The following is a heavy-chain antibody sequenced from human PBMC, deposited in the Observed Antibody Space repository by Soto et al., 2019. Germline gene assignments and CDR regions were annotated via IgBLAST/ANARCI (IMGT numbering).Heavy chain of an antibody. V-gene: IGHV5-51*01. Sequence: GRSLKRSVTGPGYIFSDYWICLVRQTPGKGLEGMGLIFTRDSETKTSPSFQGHVSFSVDNSINTVYLQWTSLKSADTGMYFSARGYYVSAHVYDRWGQGFQVTV. D-gene: IGHD3-10*02. CDR3: ARGYYVSAHVYDR. CDR2: IFTRDSET. J-gene: IGHJ5*02. CDR1: GYIFSDYW.